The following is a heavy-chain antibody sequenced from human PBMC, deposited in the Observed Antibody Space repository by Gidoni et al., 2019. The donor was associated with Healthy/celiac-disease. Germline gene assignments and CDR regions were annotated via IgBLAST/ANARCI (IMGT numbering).Heavy chain of an antibody. J-gene: IGHJ4*02. CDR3: ARRGGSSSFTYFDY. Sequence: QVQLQQWGAGLLKPSETLSLTCAVYGGSFSGYYWSWIRQPPGKGLEWIGEINHSGSTNYNPSLKSRVTISVDTSKNQFSLKLSSVTAADTAVYYCARRGGSSSFTYFDYWGQGTLVTVSS. V-gene: IGHV4-34*01. CDR2: INHSGST. CDR1: GGSFSGYY. D-gene: IGHD6-6*01.